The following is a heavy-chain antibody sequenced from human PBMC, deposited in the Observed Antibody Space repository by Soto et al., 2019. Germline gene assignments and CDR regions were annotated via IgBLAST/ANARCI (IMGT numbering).Heavy chain of an antibody. V-gene: IGHV3-30*04. CDR1: GVTFNTSA. Sequence: XGSLRLSCAASGVTFNTSAMYWVRQAPGKGLEWVALITYDGSNKYYADSVKGRFTISRDNSKNTLYLQMNSLRPEDTALYYCARDIYFDYWGQGSLVTV. J-gene: IGHJ4*02. CDR2: ITYDGSNK. CDR3: ARDIYFDY.